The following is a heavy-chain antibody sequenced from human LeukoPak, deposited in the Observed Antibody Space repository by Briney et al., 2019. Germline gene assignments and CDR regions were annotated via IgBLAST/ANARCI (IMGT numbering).Heavy chain of an antibody. CDR3: ARDMITFGGVIEGEDY. Sequence: GASVTVSCTASGSTFTSYSISWVRQAPGQGLEWMGWISAYNGNTNYAQKLQGRVTMTTITFTSTAYKLPRNLRSDDTAVYYGARDMITFGGVIEGEDYWGQGTLVTVSS. V-gene: IGHV1-18*01. J-gene: IGHJ4*02. D-gene: IGHD3-16*02. CDR1: GSTFTSYS. CDR2: ISAYNGNT.